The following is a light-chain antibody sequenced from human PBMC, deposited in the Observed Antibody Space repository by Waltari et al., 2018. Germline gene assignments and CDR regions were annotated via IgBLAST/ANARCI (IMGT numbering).Light chain of an antibody. CDR3: MQGTHWPWT. CDR2: KVS. Sequence: VVMTHSPRSRPGALGQPASISCSSSQRLVHSDGNTNLNGIQQRPGQFPRRLIYKVSNRDSGVPDRLSGSGSGTDFKLKISRVEAEDVGVYYCMQGTHWPWTLGQGTKVEIK. V-gene: IGKV2-30*02. J-gene: IGKJ1*01. CDR1: QRLVHSDGNTN.